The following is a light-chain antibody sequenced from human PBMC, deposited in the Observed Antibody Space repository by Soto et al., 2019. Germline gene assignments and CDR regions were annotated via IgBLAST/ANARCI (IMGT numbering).Light chain of an antibody. CDR1: SSDIGAYNY. CDR3: FSFTTDWTHV. Sequence: QSVLTQPASVSGSPGQSITISCTGSSSDIGAYNYVSWFQQYPGKAPKLIISEVSNRPSGVSSRFSGSKSGTAASLTISGLQTEDEADYFCFSFTTDWTHVFGTGTKVTVL. V-gene: IGLV2-14*01. CDR2: EVS. J-gene: IGLJ1*01.